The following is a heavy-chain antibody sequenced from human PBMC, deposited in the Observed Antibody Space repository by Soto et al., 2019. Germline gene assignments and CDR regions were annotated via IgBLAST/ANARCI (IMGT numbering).Heavy chain of an antibody. CDR1: GFTFSSYA. V-gene: IGHV3-23*01. Sequence: EVQLLESGGGLVQPGGSLRLSCAASGFTFSSYAMSWVRQAPGKGLEWVSAISGSGGITYYADSVKGRFTISRDNSKNMLYLQMSSLRAEDTAVYYCAKDRGRQGANSGYFDYWGQGTLVTVSS. CDR3: AKDRGRQGANSGYFDY. D-gene: IGHD1-1*01. J-gene: IGHJ4*02. CDR2: ISGSGGIT.